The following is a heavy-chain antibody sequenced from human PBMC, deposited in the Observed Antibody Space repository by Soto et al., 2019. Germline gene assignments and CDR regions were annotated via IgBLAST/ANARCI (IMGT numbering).Heavy chain of an antibody. CDR2: IYYSGSS. J-gene: IGHJ4*02. D-gene: IGHD6-13*01. Sequence: QVQLQESGPGLVKPSETLSLTCTVSAGSIGNSYWCWIRQSPGKGLEWIGYIYYSGSSNYNPSLKSRVSITVDTSKNQFSLRLSSVTAADTAVYYCARHIGSWPNFDYWGRGTLVIVSS. CDR1: AGSIGNSY. V-gene: IGHV4-59*08. CDR3: ARHIGSWPNFDY.